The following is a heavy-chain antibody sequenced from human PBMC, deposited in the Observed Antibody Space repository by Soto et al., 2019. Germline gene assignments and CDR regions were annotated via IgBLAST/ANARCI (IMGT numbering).Heavy chain of an antibody. CDR2: ISTYNGNT. Sequence: ASVKVSCKASGYTFTSYGITWVRQAPGQGLEGMGWISTYNGNTNYEQKLQGRVTMTTDTSTSTAYMELRSLRSDDTAVYYCARSLGYSSSDWFDPWGQGTLVTVSS. D-gene: IGHD6-6*01. CDR1: GYTFTSYG. CDR3: ARSLGYSSSDWFDP. V-gene: IGHV1-18*01. J-gene: IGHJ5*02.